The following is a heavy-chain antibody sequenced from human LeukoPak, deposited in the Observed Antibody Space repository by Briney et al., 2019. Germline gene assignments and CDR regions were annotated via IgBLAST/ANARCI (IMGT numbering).Heavy chain of an antibody. V-gene: IGHV1-8*03. D-gene: IGHD1-26*01. CDR1: GYTFTGYY. J-gene: IGHJ4*02. CDR3: ARGGGSYYFDY. Sequence: ASVKVSCKASGYTFTGYYMHWVRQATGQGLEWMGWMNPNSGNTGYAQKFQGRVTITRNTSISTAYMELSSLRSEDTAVYYCARGGGSYYFDYWGQGTLVTVSS. CDR2: MNPNSGNT.